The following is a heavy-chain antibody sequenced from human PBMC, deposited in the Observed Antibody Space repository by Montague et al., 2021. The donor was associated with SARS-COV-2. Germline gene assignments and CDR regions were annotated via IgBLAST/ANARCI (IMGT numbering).Heavy chain of an antibody. V-gene: IGHV4-61*01. Sequence: SETLSLTCTVSGASVRSGTSYWNWIRQPPGKGLEWIGYISYSGSTNYSPSLKSRVTISVDTSKNQLSLKVISATAADTAVYYCAGGYGSGSYSSWGRGTLVTVSS. CDR3: AGGYGSGSYSS. CDR2: ISYSGST. CDR1: GASVRSGTSY. D-gene: IGHD3-10*01. J-gene: IGHJ2*01.